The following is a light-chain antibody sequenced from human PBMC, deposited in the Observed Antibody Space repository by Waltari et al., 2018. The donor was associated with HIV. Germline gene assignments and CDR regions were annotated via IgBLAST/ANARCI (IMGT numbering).Light chain of an antibody. CDR3: QQGSSWPLT. CDR1: HSVSSY. V-gene: IGKV3-11*01. CDR2: DAS. J-gene: IGKJ4*01. Sequence: DIVMTQSPDSLAVSLGERATLSCRASHSVSSYLAWYQKKVGQAPRLLVYDASSRASGIPARFSGSGSGTDFTLTISSLEPEDFAVYYCQQGSSWPLTFGGGTKVEIK.